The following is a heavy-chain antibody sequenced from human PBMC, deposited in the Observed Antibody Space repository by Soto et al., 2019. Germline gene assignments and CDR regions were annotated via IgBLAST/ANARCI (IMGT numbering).Heavy chain of an antibody. CDR1: GFSLCTIGMC. D-gene: IGHD2-2*01. V-gene: IGHV2-70*01. CDR3: ARIHLRKYVPNGMDV. Sequence: SGPTLVNPTHTLTLTCTYSGFSLCTIGMCVSWIRQPPGKAPEWLSLIDWEDDKYYSTSLNTRLSISKDTSKNQVVLTVTNMDAVDTGTYFCARIHLRKYVPNGMDVWGQGT. J-gene: IGHJ6*01. CDR2: IDWEDDK.